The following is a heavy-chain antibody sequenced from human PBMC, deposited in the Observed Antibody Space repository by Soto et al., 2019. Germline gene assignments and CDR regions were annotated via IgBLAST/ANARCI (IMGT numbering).Heavy chain of an antibody. Sequence: SETLSLTCTVSGGSVSSGSYYWSWIRQPPGKGLEWIGYIYYSGSTNYNPSLKSRVTISVDTSKNQFSLKLSSVTAADTAVYYCARHLPPPYYYDSSGYRDYYYYGMDVWGQGTTVTVSS. J-gene: IGHJ6*02. CDR1: GGSVSSGSYY. CDR2: IYYSGST. CDR3: ARHLPPPYYYDSSGYRDYYYYGMDV. V-gene: IGHV4-61*01. D-gene: IGHD3-22*01.